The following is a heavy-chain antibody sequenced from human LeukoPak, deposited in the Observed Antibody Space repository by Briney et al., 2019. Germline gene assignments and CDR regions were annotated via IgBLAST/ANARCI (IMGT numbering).Heavy chain of an antibody. V-gene: IGHV3-21*01. J-gene: IGHJ6*03. CDR2: ISFSSTYI. Sequence: ETLSLTCTVSGGSISSSSYYWGWIRQPPGKGLEWVSSISFSSTYIYYADSVKGRFTISRDNAKNSLYLQMNSLRAEDTAVYYCARDLFDYMDVWGKGTTVTVSS. CDR1: GGSISSSS. D-gene: IGHD2-21*01. CDR3: ARDLFDYMDV.